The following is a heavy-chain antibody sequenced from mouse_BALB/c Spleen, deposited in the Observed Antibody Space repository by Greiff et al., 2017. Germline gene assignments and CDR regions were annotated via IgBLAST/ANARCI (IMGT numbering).Heavy chain of an antibody. D-gene: IGHD2-14*01. CDR3: AYYRYDRGFAY. Sequence: VKLMESGAELVRPGSSVKISCKASGYAFSSYWMNWVKQRPGQGLEWIGQIYPGDGDTNYNGKFKGKATLTADKSSSTAYMQLSSLTSEDSAVYFCAYYRYDRGFAYWGQGTLVTVSA. J-gene: IGHJ3*01. CDR1: GYAFSSYW. CDR2: IYPGDGDT. V-gene: IGHV1-80*01.